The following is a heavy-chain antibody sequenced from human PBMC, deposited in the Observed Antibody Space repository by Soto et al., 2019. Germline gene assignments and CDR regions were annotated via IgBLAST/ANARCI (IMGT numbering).Heavy chain of an antibody. CDR1: GGSVRSGDHY. V-gene: IGHV4-30-4*01. CDR2: MLYTGTP. Sequence: SETLSLTGLASGGSVRSGDHYWSWIRQPPGKGLQSIAYMLYTGTPSYNPSLHNRVIISVDASKNMFSLRLSAVTAADTDIYYGARGRGDGFGIDSWGQGIGGTVSS. J-gene: IGHJ4*02. CDR3: ARGRGDGFGIDS. D-gene: IGHD5-18*01.